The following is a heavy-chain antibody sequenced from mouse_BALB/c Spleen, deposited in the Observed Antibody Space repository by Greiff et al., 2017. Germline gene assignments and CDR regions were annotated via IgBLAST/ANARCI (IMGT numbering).Heavy chain of an antibody. Sequence: QVQLKQSAAELARPGASVKMSCKASGYTFTSYTMHWVKQRPGQGLEWIGYINPSSGYTEYNQKFKDKTTLTADKSSSTAYMQLSSLTSEDSAVYYCARSLYAMDYWGQGTSVTVSS. CDR2: INPSSGYT. J-gene: IGHJ4*01. CDR3: ARSLYAMDY. CDR1: GYTFTSYT. V-gene: IGHV1-4*02.